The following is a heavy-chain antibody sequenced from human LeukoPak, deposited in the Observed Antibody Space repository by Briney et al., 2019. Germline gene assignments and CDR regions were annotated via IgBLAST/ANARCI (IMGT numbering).Heavy chain of an antibody. D-gene: IGHD6-13*01. Sequence: SETLSLTCTVSGGSISSYHWSWIRQPPGKGLEWIGYINYSGSANYNPSLKSRVTISADTSKNQFSLNLTSVTAADTAVYYCARANQQLSDLDYWGQGTLVTVSS. J-gene: IGHJ4*02. CDR3: ARANQQLSDLDY. CDR2: INYSGSA. V-gene: IGHV4-59*01. CDR1: GGSISSYH.